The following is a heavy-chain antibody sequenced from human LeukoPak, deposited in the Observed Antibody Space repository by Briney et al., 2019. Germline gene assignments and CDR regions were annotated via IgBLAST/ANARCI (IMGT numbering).Heavy chain of an antibody. CDR2: IYTSGST. CDR1: GGSISSGSYY. CDR3: ARDCSGGSCYDNWFDP. D-gene: IGHD2-15*01. V-gene: IGHV4-61*02. Sequence: PSETLSLTCTVSGGSISSGSYYWSWIRQPAGKGLEWIGRIYTSGSTNYNPSLKSRVTMSVDTSKNQFSLKLSSVTAADTAVYYCARDCSGGSCYDNWFDPWGQGTLVTVSS. J-gene: IGHJ5*02.